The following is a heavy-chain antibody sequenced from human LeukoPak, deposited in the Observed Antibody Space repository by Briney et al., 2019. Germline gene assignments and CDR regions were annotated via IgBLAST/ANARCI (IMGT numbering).Heavy chain of an antibody. CDR3: ARAPSTYTDY. V-gene: IGHV3-30-3*01. CDR1: GFTFSSYA. J-gene: IGHJ4*02. Sequence: PGGSLRLSCAASGFTFSSYAMHWVRQAPGKGLEWVAVISYDGSNKYYADSVKGRFTISRDNSKNTLYLQMSSLRAEDTAVYYCARAPSTYTDYWGQGTLVAVSS. CDR2: ISYDGSNK. D-gene: IGHD1-1*01.